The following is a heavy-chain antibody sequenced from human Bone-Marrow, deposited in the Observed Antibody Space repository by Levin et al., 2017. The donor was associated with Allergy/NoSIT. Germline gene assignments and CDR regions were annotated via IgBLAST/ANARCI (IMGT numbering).Heavy chain of an antibody. V-gene: IGHV3-21*01. CDR3: ARDRDYGGTSRGDFDL. Sequence: LSLTCAASGFTFNTYSMNWVRQSPGKGLEWVSSITSISNFIYYADSVKGRFTISRDTAKNSLFLQMNSLRAEDTAVYYCARDRDYGGTSRGDFDLWGRGTLVTVSS. J-gene: IGHJ2*01. CDR1: GFTFNTYS. CDR2: ITSISNFI. D-gene: IGHD4-23*01.